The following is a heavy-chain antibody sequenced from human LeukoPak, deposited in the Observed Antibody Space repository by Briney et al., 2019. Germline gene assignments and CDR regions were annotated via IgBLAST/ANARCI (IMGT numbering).Heavy chain of an antibody. CDR2: ISPTGDT. J-gene: IGHJ4*02. D-gene: IGHD2-15*01. CDR3: ARLKDCSGGSCFLYFDY. Sequence: SETLSLTCTVSGDSIKSGSDYWTWIRQPAGKGLEWIGRISPTGDTNYNPSLKSRLAISVDTSKNYFSLKLSSVTAADTAVYYCARLKDCSGGSCFLYFDYWGQGTLVTVSS. V-gene: IGHV4-61*02. CDR1: GDSIKSGSDY.